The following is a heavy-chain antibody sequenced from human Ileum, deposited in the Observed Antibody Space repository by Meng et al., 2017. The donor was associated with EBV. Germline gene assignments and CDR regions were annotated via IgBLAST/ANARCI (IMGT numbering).Heavy chain of an antibody. CDR1: GGSISSSNW. CDR3: ARGYGSGRDYFNY. J-gene: IGHJ4*02. D-gene: IGHD3-10*01. V-gene: IGHV4-4*02. Sequence: QAQLQVSGPGLVKPSGTLPLTCAVSGGSISSSNWWNWVRQPPGKGLEWIGEIYYSGSTIYNPSLKSRVTISVDKSKNLFSLKLSSVTAADTAVYYCARGYGSGRDYFNYWGQGTLVTVSS. CDR2: IYYSGST.